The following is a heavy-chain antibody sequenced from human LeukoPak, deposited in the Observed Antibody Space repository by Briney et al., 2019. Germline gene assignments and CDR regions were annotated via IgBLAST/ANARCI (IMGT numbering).Heavy chain of an antibody. CDR1: GYSVNELS. CDR3: ATLDSYYDTSGRPLLPD. D-gene: IGHD3-22*01. J-gene: IGHJ4*02. CDR2: FNREDDAP. V-gene: IGHV1-24*01. Sequence: ASVKVSCKVSGYSVNELSMHWVRQAPGLGLEWMGGFNREDDAPVYAQQFQGRVTMTEDTSTDTAYMELSSLRSEDTALYYCATLDSYYDTSGRPLLPDWGQGTLVTVSS.